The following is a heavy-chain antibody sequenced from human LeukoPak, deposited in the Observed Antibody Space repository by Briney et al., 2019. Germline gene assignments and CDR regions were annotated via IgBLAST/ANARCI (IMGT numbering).Heavy chain of an antibody. Sequence: PSETLSLTCAVYGGSFSGYYWSWIRQPPGKGLEWIGEINHSGSTNYNPSLKSRVTISVDTSKNQLSLKLSSVTAADTAVYYCARGPAHRYFDYWGQGTLVTVSS. J-gene: IGHJ4*02. CDR3: ARGPAHRYFDY. CDR1: GGSFSGYY. CDR2: INHSGST. V-gene: IGHV4-34*01.